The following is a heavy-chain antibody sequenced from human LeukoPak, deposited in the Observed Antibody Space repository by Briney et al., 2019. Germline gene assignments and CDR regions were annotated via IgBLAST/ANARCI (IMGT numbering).Heavy chain of an antibody. J-gene: IGHJ1*01. CDR2: IYDNGVT. CDR3: AGRGHRYSRD. D-gene: IGHD2-15*01. Sequence: PSETLSLSCNVSGDSVSSGYWTWIRQSPAKGLEWIGFIYDNGVTDYNPSLKSRLIISLDTSKNQFSLNLRSVSAADSAIYYCAGRGHRYSRDWGQGILVTVSP. V-gene: IGHV4-4*09. CDR1: GDSVSSGY.